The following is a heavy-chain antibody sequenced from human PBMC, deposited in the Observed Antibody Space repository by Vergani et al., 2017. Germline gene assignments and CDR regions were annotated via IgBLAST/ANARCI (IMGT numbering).Heavy chain of an antibody. J-gene: IGHJ4*02. CDR1: GWSFSGYY. D-gene: IGHD3-10*01. V-gene: IGHV4-34*01. CDR3: ARGNYYGSGSYYRVKKYFDY. Sequence: QVQLQQWGAGLLKPSETLSLTCAVYGWSFSGYYWSWIRQPPGKGLEWIGEINHSGSTNYNPSLKSRVTISVDTSKNQFSLKLSSVTAADTAVYYCARGNYYGSGSYYRVKKYFDYWGQGTLVTVSS. CDR2: INHSGST.